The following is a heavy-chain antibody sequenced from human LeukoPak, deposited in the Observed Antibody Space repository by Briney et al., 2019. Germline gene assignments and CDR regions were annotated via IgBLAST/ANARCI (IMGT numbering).Heavy chain of an antibody. V-gene: IGHV1-46*01. CDR2: INPSGGSA. Sequence: SVKVSCKASGYTFTSYYIHWVRQAPGQGLEWMGIINPSGGSASYAQKFEGRVTMTRDTSTSTVYMELSSLRAEDTAVYYCARDSKTSSLADPWGQGTLVTVTS. D-gene: IGHD2-2*01. CDR3: ARDSKTSSLADP. CDR1: GYTFTSYY. J-gene: IGHJ5*02.